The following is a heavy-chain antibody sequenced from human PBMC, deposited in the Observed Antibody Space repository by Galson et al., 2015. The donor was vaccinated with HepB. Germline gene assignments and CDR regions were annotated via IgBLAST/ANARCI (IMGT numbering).Heavy chain of an antibody. Sequence: SLRLSCAASGFTFSSYCMHWVRQAPGKGLEWVSHINGDGSSTNYADSVMGRFTISRDNAKNTLYLQMNSLRAEDTAVYYCVRRPPHLREELDYWGQGALVTVSS. CDR1: GFTFSSYC. CDR2: INGDGSST. CDR3: VRRPPHLREELDY. V-gene: IGHV3-74*01. J-gene: IGHJ4*02. D-gene: IGHD1-7*01.